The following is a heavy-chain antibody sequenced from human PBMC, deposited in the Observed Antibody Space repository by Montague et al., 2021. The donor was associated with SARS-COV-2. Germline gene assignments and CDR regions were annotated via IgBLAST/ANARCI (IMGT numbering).Heavy chain of an antibody. CDR3: ARDTGISGAFDI. Sequence: SETLSLTCTVSGVVELRRRSDEHTSELQSHEQLVCRLLLEKKTNYNPSLKSRVTIPVDTSKNQFSLKLSSVTAADTAVYYCARDTGISGAFDIWGQGKMVTRSS. D-gene: IGHD2-15*01. CDR1: GVVELRRRSD. J-gene: IGHJ3*02. V-gene: IGHV4-61*01. CDR2: LLEKKT.